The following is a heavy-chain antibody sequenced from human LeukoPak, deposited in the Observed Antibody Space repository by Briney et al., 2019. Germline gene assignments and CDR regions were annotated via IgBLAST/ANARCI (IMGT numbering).Heavy chain of an antibody. V-gene: IGHV3-7*01. CDR2: INQDESKK. D-gene: IGHD2-2*01. Sequence: AGSLRLSCAASGFTFSNDWLCWVRQAPGKGLEWVANINQDESKKYYADSVKGRFTISRDNAKNSLYLQMSSLTAEDTAIYYCARDHAYRADYWGQGTLVTVSS. CDR1: GFTFSNDW. CDR3: ARDHAYRADY. J-gene: IGHJ4*02.